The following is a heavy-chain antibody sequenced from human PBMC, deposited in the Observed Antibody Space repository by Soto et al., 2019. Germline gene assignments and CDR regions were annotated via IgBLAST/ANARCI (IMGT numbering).Heavy chain of an antibody. D-gene: IGHD2-15*01. V-gene: IGHV3-23*01. CDR3: ANYRVDRLMVAATSGVGSDI. J-gene: IGHJ3*02. CDR1: GFTFSSYA. Sequence: EVQLLESGGGLVQPGGSLRLSCAASGFTFSSYAMSWVRQAPGKGLEWVSAISGSGGSTYYADSVKGRFTISRDNSKNTLYLQMNSLRAEDTAVYYCANYRVDRLMVAATSGVGSDIWGQGTMVTVSS. CDR2: ISGSGGST.